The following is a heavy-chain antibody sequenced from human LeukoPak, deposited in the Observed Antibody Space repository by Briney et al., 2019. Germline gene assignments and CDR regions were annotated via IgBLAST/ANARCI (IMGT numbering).Heavy chain of an antibody. V-gene: IGHV3-30*02. CDR1: GFTFSSYG. J-gene: IGHJ6*03. CDR3: AKDRLEYSSSGYYYMDV. CDR2: IRYDGSNK. D-gene: IGHD6-6*01. Sequence: GGSLRLSCAASGFTFSSYGMLWVRQAPGKGLEWVAFIRYDGSNKYYADSVKGRFTISRDNSKNTLYLQMNSLRAEDTAVYYCAKDRLEYSSSGYYYMDVWGKGTTVTVSS.